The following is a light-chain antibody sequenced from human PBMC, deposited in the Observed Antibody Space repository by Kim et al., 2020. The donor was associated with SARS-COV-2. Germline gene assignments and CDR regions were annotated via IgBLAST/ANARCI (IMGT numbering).Light chain of an antibody. CDR3: QAWDSSTACNV. J-gene: IGLJ1*01. CDR1: KLGDKY. CDR2: QDS. V-gene: IGLV3-1*01. Sequence: SYELTQPPSVSVSPGQTASITCSGDKLGDKYACWYQQKPGQSPVLVIYQDSKRPSGIPERFSGSNSGNTATLTISGTQAMDEADYYCQAWDSSTACNVFG.